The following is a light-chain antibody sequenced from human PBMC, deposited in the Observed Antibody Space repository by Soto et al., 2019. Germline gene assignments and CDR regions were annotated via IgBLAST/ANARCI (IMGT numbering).Light chain of an antibody. CDR3: QHYDNLPPFT. Sequence: VQMTQSPSSLSASIGDRVTITCQASQDIKKYLSWYQQKPGRAPKLLIYGASNLEAGVPSRFSGRGYGTDFTLAISSLQPEDIATYYCQHYDNLPPFTFGPGTNV. V-gene: IGKV1-33*01. CDR2: GAS. J-gene: IGKJ3*01. CDR1: QDIKKY.